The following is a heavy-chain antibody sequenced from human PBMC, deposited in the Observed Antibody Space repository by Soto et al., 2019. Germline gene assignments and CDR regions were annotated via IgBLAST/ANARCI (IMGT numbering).Heavy chain of an antibody. J-gene: IGHJ4*02. CDR2: LYYTGST. Sequence: QVQLQESGPGLVKPSQTLSLTCTVSGGSISSGGYYWSWLRQHPGKGREGIGYLYYTGSTYYNPSLKSRVTISVDGCKNKFSLKPSAVTAAAAAVYYCAALYMVRGVRTFDYWGQGTLVTVSS. CDR3: AALYMVRGVRTFDY. CDR1: GGSISSGGYY. V-gene: IGHV4-31*03. D-gene: IGHD3-10*01.